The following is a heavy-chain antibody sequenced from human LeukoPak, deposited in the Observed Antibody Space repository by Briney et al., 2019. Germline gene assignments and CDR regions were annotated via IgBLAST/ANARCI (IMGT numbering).Heavy chain of an antibody. D-gene: IGHD4-17*01. CDR3: TRPIHYGGDY. J-gene: IGHJ4*02. CDR2: IRSKANSYAT. Sequence: GGSLRLSCAASGFTFSGSATHWVRQASGKGLEWVGRIRSKANSYATAYAASVKGRFTISRDDSKNTAYLQMNSLKTEDTAVYYCTRPIHYGGDYWGQGTLVTVSP. CDR1: GFTFSGSA. V-gene: IGHV3-73*01.